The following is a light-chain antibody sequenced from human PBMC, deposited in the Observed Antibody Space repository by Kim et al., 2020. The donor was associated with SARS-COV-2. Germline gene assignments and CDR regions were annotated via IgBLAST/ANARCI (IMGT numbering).Light chain of an antibody. Sequence: DIQMTQSPSMLSASVGDRVTITCRASQNIKTFLAWYQQKPGKGPQLLIYKASTLETGVPSRFSGAGSGTEFTLTIASLHPDDFASYFCQRYDQYPLIFGGGTKVDIK. J-gene: IGKJ4*01. CDR3: QRYDQYPLI. CDR1: QNIKTF. CDR2: KAS. V-gene: IGKV1-5*03.